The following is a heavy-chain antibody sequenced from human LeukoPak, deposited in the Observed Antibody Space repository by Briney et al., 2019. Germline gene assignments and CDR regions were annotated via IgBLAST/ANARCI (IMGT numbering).Heavy chain of an antibody. CDR3: ARDSSGYYYAGWFDP. J-gene: IGHJ5*02. D-gene: IGHD3-22*01. CDR1: GYTFTSYD. Sequence: GASVKVSCKASGYTFTSYDINWVRQATGQGLEWMGWMNPNSGNTGYAQKFQGRVTITRNTSISTAYMELSRLRSDDTAVYYCARDSSGYYYAGWFDPWGQGTLVTVSS. V-gene: IGHV1-8*03. CDR2: MNPNSGNT.